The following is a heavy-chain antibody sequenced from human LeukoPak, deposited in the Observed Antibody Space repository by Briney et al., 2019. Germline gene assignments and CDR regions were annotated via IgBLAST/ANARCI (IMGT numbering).Heavy chain of an antibody. V-gene: IGHV3-33*06. CDR2: IWYDGSNK. Sequence: GGSLRLSCAASGFTFSSYGMHWVRQAPGKGLEWVAVIWYDGSNKYYADSVKGRFTISRDSSKNTLYLQMNSLRAEDTAVYYCAKAQSSFGDYYYYYMDVWGKGTTVTVSS. CDR1: GFTFSSYG. D-gene: IGHD6-13*01. CDR3: AKAQSSFGDYYYYYMDV. J-gene: IGHJ6*03.